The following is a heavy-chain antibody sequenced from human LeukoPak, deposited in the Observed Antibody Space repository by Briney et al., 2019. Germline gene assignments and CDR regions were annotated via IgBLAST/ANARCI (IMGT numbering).Heavy chain of an antibody. CDR1: GGSFSGYY. V-gene: IGHV4-34*01. D-gene: IGHD3-22*01. CDR3: ARDFGYYYDSRGDY. Sequence: SETLSLTCAVYGGSFSGYYWSWIRQPPGKGLEWIGEINHSGSTNYNPSLKSRVTISVDTSKNQFSLKLSSVTAADTAVYYCARDFGYYYDSRGDYWGQGTLVTVSS. J-gene: IGHJ4*02. CDR2: INHSGST.